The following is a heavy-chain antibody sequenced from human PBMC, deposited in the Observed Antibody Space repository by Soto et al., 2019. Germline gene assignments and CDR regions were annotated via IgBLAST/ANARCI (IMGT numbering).Heavy chain of an antibody. CDR3: AKDGPDGSGSSCMDV. D-gene: IGHD3-10*01. CDR1: GFTFDDYA. J-gene: IGHJ6*02. Sequence: GGSLRLSCAASGFTFDDYAMHWVRQAPGKGLEWVSLISWDGGSTYYADSVKGRFTISRDNSKNSLYLQMNSLRAEDTALYYCAKDGPDGSGSSCMDVWGQGTTVTVSS. CDR2: ISWDGGST. V-gene: IGHV3-43D*03.